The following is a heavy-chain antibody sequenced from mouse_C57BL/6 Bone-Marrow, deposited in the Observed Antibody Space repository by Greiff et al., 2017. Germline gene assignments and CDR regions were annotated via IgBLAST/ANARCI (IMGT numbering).Heavy chain of an antibody. J-gene: IGHJ2*01. CDR3: ARYYYDYFDY. CDR1: GFTFSSYG. D-gene: IGHD1-1*01. CDR2: ISSGGSYT. V-gene: IGHV5-6*01. Sequence: DVHLVESGGDLVKPGGSLKLSCAASGFTFSSYGMSWVRQTPDKRLEWVATISSGGSYTYYPDSVKGRFTISRDNAKNTLYLQMSSLKSEDTAMYYCARYYYDYFDYWGQGTTLTVSS.